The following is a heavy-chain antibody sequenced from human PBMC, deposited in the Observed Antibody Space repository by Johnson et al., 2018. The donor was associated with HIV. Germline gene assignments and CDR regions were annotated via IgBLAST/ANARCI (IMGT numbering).Heavy chain of an antibody. CDR3: AIDRGYCTNGVCYYDAFDI. J-gene: IGHJ3*02. Sequence: QVQLVESGGGLGKPGGSLRLSCAASGFTFTDYYMSWLRQAPGKGLEWVSYISSTASTIYYAASVKGRFTISRDNAKNSLYLQMNSLRAEDTAVYYCAIDRGYCTNGVCYYDAFDIWGQGTMVTVAA. D-gene: IGHD2-8*01. V-gene: IGHV3-11*04. CDR2: ISSTASTI. CDR1: GFTFTDYY.